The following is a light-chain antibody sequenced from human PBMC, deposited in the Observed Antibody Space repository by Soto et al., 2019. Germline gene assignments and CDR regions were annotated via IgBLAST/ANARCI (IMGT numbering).Light chain of an antibody. CDR1: QGVTTT. CDR2: GTS. J-gene: IGKJ1*01. Sequence: EIVLTPSPGTLSVSPGERATIYNRAGQGVTTTFAWYQQKSGQAPRLLIYGTSNRASGIPDRFSGSGSGTDFTLSISGLEPEDFAVYFCQQYANSRTFGQGTKVDIK. V-gene: IGKV3-20*01. CDR3: QQYANSRT.